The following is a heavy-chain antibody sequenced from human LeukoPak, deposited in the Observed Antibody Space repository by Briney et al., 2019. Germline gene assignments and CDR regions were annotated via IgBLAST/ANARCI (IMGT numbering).Heavy chain of an antibody. CDR2: IRYDGSNK. CDR3: AKDGGITIFGVVHYYMDV. V-gene: IGHV3-30*02. Sequence: PGGSLRLSCAASGFTFSGYGMHWVRQAPGKGLEWVAFIRYDGSNKYYADSVKGRFTISRDNSKNTLYLQMNSLRAEDTAVYYCAKDGGITIFGVVHYYMDVWGKGTTVTVSS. D-gene: IGHD3-3*01. CDR1: GFTFSGYG. J-gene: IGHJ6*03.